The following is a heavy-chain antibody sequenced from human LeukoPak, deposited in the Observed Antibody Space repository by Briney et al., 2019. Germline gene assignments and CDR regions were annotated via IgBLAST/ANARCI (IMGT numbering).Heavy chain of an antibody. D-gene: IGHD3-10*01. CDR1: GGSISSYY. CDR2: IYYSGSA. V-gene: IGHV4-59*01. CDR3: ARAEDTSVRGVPYIFDY. J-gene: IGHJ4*02. Sequence: SETLSLTCTVSGGSISSYYWSWIRQPSGKGLEWIGYIYYSGSANYNPSLKSRVTISVDTSKNQFSLKLSSVTAADTAVYYCARAEDTSVRGVPYIFDYWGQGTLVTVSS.